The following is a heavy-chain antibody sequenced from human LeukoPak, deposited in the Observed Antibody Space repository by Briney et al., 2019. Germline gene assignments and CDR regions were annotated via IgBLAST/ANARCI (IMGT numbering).Heavy chain of an antibody. V-gene: IGHV1-46*01. CDR1: GYTFISFY. CDR2: INPSGGTT. J-gene: IGHJ4*02. CDR3: ARHSLIGTTPFDY. D-gene: IGHD1-20*01. Sequence: ASVKVSCKASGYTFISFYMHWVRQAPGQGLEWMGVINPSGGTTAYAQQFQGRVTMTRDTSTSTVYMGLSSLRSEDTAVYYCARHSLIGTTPFDYWGQGTLVTVSS.